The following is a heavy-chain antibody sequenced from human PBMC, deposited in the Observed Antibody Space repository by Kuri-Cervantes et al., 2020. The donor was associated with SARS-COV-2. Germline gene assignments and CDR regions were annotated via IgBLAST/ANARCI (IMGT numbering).Heavy chain of an antibody. D-gene: IGHD2-2*01. CDR2: IRYDGSNK. J-gene: IGHJ4*02. CDR1: GFTFSSYG. CDR3: AKDFWDIVVVPAPSFDY. Sequence: GSPLKISCAASGFTFSSYGMHWVRQAPGKGLEWVAFIRYDGSNKYYANSVKGRFTISRDNSKNTLYLQMNSLRAEDTAVYYCAKDFWDIVVVPAPSFDYWGQGTLVTVSS. V-gene: IGHV3-30*02.